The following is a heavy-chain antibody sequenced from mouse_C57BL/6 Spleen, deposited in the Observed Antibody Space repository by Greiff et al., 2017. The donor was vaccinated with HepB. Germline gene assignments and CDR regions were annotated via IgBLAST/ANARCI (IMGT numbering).Heavy chain of an antibody. CDR3: ARAGYGPFAY. Sequence: VQLKQPGAELVMPGASVKLSCKASGYTFTSYWMHWVKQRPGQGLEWIGEIDPSDSYTNYNQKFKGKSTLTVDKSSSTAYMQLSSLTSEDSAVYYCARAGYGPFAYWGQGTLVTVSA. V-gene: IGHV1-69*01. CDR2: IDPSDSYT. J-gene: IGHJ3*01. CDR1: GYTFTSYW. D-gene: IGHD1-1*02.